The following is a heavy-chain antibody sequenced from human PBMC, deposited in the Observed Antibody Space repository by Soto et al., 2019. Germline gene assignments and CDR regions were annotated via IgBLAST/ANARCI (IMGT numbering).Heavy chain of an antibody. Sequence: GGSLRLSCAASGFTFSSYSMNWVRQAPGKGLEWVSYISSSSSTIYYADSVKGRFTISRDNAKNSLYLQMNSLRAEDTAVYYCARVRCKVRGVIIRDGMDVWGQGTTVTVSS. CDR1: GFTFSSYS. V-gene: IGHV3-48*01. CDR2: ISSSSSTI. D-gene: IGHD3-10*01. CDR3: ARVRCKVRGVIIRDGMDV. J-gene: IGHJ6*02.